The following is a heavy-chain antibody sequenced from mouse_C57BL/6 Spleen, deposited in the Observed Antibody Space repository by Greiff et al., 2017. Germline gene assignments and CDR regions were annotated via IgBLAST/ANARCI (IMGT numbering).Heavy chain of an antibody. V-gene: IGHV1-54*01. D-gene: IGHD2-3*01. J-gene: IGHJ2*01. CDR3: AREGMMVTLYYFGC. CDR2: INPGSGGT. CDR1: GYAFTNYL. Sequence: QVQLQQSGAELVRPGTSVKVSCKASGYAFTNYLIEWVKQRPGQGLEWIGVINPGSGGTNYNEKFKGKATLTADKSSSTAYMQLSSLTSEDSAVYFCAREGMMVTLYYFGCWGQGTTLTVSS.